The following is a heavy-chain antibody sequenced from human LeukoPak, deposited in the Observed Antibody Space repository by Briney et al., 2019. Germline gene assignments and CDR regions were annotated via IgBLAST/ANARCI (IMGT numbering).Heavy chain of an antibody. Sequence: SGGSLRLSCAASGFTFSSYAMHWVRQAPGKGLEWVAVISYDGSNKYYADSVKGRFTISRDNSKNTLYLQMNSLRAEDTAVYYCAKDLSMVRDPIGALDIWGQGTMVTVSS. J-gene: IGHJ3*02. CDR1: GFTFSSYA. D-gene: IGHD3-10*01. CDR3: AKDLSMVRDPIGALDI. CDR2: ISYDGSNK. V-gene: IGHV3-30-3*01.